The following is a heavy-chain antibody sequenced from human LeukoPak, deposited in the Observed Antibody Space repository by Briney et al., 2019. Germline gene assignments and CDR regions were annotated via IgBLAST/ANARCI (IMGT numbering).Heavy chain of an antibody. V-gene: IGHV5-51*01. CDR1: GYSFTSYW. CDR3: ASNDYGDYGGVYFDY. J-gene: IGHJ4*02. D-gene: IGHD4-17*01. Sequence: GESLKISCKGSGYSFTSYWIGWVRQMPGKGLEWIGIIYPGDSDTRYSPSFQGQVTISADKSISTAYLQWSSLKASDTAMYYCASNDYGDYGGVYFDYWGQGTLVTVSS. CDR2: IYPGDSDT.